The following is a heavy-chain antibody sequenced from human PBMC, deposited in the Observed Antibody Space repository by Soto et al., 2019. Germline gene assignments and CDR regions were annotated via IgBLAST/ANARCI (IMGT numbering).Heavy chain of an antibody. CDR1: GGSISSGGYY. V-gene: IGHV4-31*03. D-gene: IGHD3-3*01. CDR2: SYYSGST. CDR3: ARFGFWSGYSFPIENWYFDL. Sequence: QVQLQESCPGLVKPSQTLSLTCTVSGGSISSGGYYWSWIRQHPGKCLSGIGYSYYSGSTYYNPSLRRRVTISVDKYKNKLSLKLSSVNAEETAVYYCARFGFWSGYSFPIENWYFDLWGRGTLVTVSS. J-gene: IGHJ2*01.